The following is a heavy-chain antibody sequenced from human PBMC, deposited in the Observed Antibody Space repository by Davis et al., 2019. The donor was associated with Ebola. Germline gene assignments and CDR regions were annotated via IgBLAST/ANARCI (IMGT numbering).Heavy chain of an antibody. Sequence: GGSLRLSCAASGFTFDDYGMSWVRQAPGKGLEWVSGINWNGGSTGYADSVKGRFTISRDNSKNTLYLQMNSLRAEDTAVYYCARDEYSSSSLDYWGQGTLVTVSS. D-gene: IGHD6-6*01. J-gene: IGHJ4*02. V-gene: IGHV3-20*04. CDR3: ARDEYSSSSLDY. CDR2: INWNGGST. CDR1: GFTFDDYG.